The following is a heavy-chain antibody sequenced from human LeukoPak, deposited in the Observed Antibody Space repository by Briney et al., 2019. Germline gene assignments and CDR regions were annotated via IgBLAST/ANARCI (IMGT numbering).Heavy chain of an antibody. Sequence: SVKVSCKASGFTFSSSAMQWVRQARGQRLEWIGWIVVGSGNTNYAQKFQERVTITRDMSTSTAYMELSSLRSEDTAVYYCAAVANYYDSSGYYYGDYFDYWGQGTLVTVSS. D-gene: IGHD3-22*01. CDR2: IVVGSGNT. CDR3: AAVANYYDSSGYYYGDYFDY. V-gene: IGHV1-58*02. J-gene: IGHJ4*02. CDR1: GFTFSSSA.